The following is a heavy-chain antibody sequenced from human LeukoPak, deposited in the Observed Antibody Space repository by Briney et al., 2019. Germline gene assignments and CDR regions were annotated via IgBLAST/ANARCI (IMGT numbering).Heavy chain of an antibody. CDR2: IFYSGST. D-gene: IGHD5-12*01. Sequence: SETLSLTCSVSGGSIRNYYWSWIRQPPGKGLEWIGYIFYSGSTNNNPSLKSRVTISVDTFKNQFSLKLSSVTAADTAVYYCARGGSSGYDPFDYWGQGTLVTVSS. CDR3: ARGGSSGYDPFDY. J-gene: IGHJ4*02. CDR1: GGSIRNYY. V-gene: IGHV4-59*01.